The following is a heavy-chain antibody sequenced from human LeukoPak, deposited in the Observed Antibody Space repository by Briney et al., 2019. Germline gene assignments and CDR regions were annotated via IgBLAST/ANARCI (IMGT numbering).Heavy chain of an antibody. D-gene: IGHD2-15*01. CDR3: VKDQKYCSGGSCYSPYAEYFQH. CDR1: GFTFSSYA. J-gene: IGHJ1*01. V-gene: IGHV3-64D*06. CDR2: ISSNGGST. Sequence: GGSLRLSCSASGFTFSSYAMHWVRQAPGKGLEYVSAISSNGGSTYYADSVKGRFTISRDNSKNTLYLQMSSLRAEDTAVYYCVKDQKYCSGGSCYSPYAEYFQHWGQGTLVTVSS.